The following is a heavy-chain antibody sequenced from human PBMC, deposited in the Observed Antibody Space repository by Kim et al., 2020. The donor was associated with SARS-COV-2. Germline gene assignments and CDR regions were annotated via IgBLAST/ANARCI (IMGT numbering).Heavy chain of an antibody. CDR1: GGSFSDYY. V-gene: IGHV4-34*01. D-gene: IGHD1-26*01. CDR3: ARLGVGATFFDY. J-gene: IGHJ4*02. Sequence: SETLSLTCAVWGGSFSDYYWGWIRQPPGKGLEWIAEIYHSGTTNYNPSLKSRVSISLDTSKNQFSLRLSSVTAADTAVYYCARLGVGATFFDYWGQGTLVTVSS. CDR2: IYHSGTT.